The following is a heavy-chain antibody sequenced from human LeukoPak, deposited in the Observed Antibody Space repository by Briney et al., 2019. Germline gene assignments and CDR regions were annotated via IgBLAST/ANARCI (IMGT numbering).Heavy chain of an antibody. D-gene: IGHD6-13*01. J-gene: IGHJ4*02. Sequence: GASVKVSCKVSGYTLTELSMHWVRQAPGKGLEWMGGFDPEDGETIYAQKFQGRVTMTRDTSTSTVYMELSSLRSEDTAVYYCARGFIAAAGTCGYWGQGTLVTVSS. V-gene: IGHV1-24*01. CDR2: FDPEDGET. CDR1: GYTLTELS. CDR3: ARGFIAAAGTCGY.